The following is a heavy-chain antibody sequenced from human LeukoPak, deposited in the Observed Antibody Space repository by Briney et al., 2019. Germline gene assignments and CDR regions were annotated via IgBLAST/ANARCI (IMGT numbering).Heavy chain of an antibody. CDR3: ARGLGSGSYSSDY. V-gene: IGHV3-48*03. D-gene: IGHD3-10*01. CDR2: ISSSGSTI. J-gene: IGHJ4*02. CDR1: GFTFNSYE. Sequence: GGSLRLSCAASGFTFNSYEMNWVRQAPGKGLEWVSYISSSGSTIYYADSVKGRFTISRDNPKTSLYLQMNSLRAEDTAVYYCARGLGSGSYSSDYWGQGTLVTVSS.